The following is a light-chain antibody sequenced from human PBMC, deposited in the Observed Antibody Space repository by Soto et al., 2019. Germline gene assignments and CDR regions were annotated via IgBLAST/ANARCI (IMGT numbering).Light chain of an antibody. V-gene: IGKV3-20*01. CDR2: GTS. J-gene: IGKJ4*01. Sequence: ETVLTQHPATLSLSPGERATLSCRASQSVPISYLAWYQQKPGQAPRLLIFGTSTRATGVPDRFSGSGSGTDFTLSISGLEPEDSAVYLCQQYSKLITFGRGTKVEIK. CDR1: QSVPISY. CDR3: QQYSKLIT.